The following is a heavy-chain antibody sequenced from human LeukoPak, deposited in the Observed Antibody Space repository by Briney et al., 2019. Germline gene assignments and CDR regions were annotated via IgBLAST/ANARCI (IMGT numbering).Heavy chain of an antibody. CDR3: ARGVRLFDY. Sequence: GGSLRLSWAASGXTFSSYSMNWVRQAPGKGLEWVSSISGSSSYIYYVDSVKGRFTISRDNAKNSLYLQMNSLRAEDTAVYYCARGVRLFDYWGQGTLVTVSS. CDR1: GXTFSSYS. V-gene: IGHV3-21*01. CDR2: ISGSSSYI. D-gene: IGHD3-3*01. J-gene: IGHJ4*02.